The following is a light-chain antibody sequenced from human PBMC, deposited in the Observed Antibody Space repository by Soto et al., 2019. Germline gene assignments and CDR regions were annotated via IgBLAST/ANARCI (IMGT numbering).Light chain of an antibody. Sequence: AIQLTQSPSSLSASVGDRVTITCRASQDIRGALAWYQQKPGKPPKLLIFDVSSLQSGVPSRFSGSGSGTDFTLTISSLQPEDFATYYCQQFNTSPITFCQGTRLEIK. CDR1: QDIRGA. V-gene: IGKV1-13*02. CDR2: DVS. CDR3: QQFNTSPIT. J-gene: IGKJ5*01.